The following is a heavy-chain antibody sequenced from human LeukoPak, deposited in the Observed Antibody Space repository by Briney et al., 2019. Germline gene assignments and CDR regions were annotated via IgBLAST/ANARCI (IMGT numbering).Heavy chain of an antibody. CDR2: MNPNSGNR. V-gene: IGHV1-8*01. J-gene: IGHJ4*02. Sequence: ASVKVSCKASGYTFTSYDINWVRQTTGQGLEWMGWMNPNSGNRGYAQKFQGRVTMTRNTAISTAYMELSSLRSEDTAVYYCARGLRYYDSSGYYSFDFWGQGTLVTVSS. CDR3: ARGLRYYDSSGYYSFDF. D-gene: IGHD3-22*01. CDR1: GYTFTSYD.